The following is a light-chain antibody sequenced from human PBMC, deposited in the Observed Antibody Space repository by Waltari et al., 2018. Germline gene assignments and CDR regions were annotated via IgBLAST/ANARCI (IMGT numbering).Light chain of an antibody. Sequence: QSALTPPRSVSGSPGPSVTISCPGTSSDVGGYNYVSWYQPHPGKAPKLMIYDVSKRPSGVPDRFSGSKSGNTASLTISGLQAEDEADYYCCSYAGSYTLVFGGGTKLTVL. CDR1: SSDVGGYNY. J-gene: IGLJ2*01. CDR2: DVS. V-gene: IGLV2-11*01. CDR3: CSYAGSYTLV.